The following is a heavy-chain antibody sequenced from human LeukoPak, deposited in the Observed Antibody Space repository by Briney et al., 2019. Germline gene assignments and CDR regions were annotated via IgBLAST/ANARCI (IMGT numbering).Heavy chain of an antibody. CDR1: GFTFSSYW. CDR2: INRDGTTK. D-gene: IGHD3-10*01. V-gene: IGHV3-7*04. CDR3: ARDATYSEGATYYGRLDY. Sequence: GGSLRLSCAASGFTFSSYWMTWVRQAPGKGLEWVANINRDGTTKNYVDSVQGRFTISRDNAQSSLYLQMSSLRAEDTAVYFCARDATYSEGATYYGRLDYWGQGAQVTVSS. J-gene: IGHJ4*02.